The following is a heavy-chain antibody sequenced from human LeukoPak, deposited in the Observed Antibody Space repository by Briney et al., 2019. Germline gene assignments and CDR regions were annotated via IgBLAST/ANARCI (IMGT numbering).Heavy chain of an antibody. CDR1: GFTFSVYA. Sequence: GGSLRLSCAASGFTFSVYAMTWVRQAPGKGLEWVSAISGSGGSTYYADSVKGRFTISRDNSKNTLYLQMNSLRAEDTAVYYCARANNEYYDFWSGYYSWFDPWGQGTLVTVSS. V-gene: IGHV3-23*01. CDR3: ARANNEYYDFWSGYYSWFDP. CDR2: ISGSGGST. D-gene: IGHD3-3*01. J-gene: IGHJ5*02.